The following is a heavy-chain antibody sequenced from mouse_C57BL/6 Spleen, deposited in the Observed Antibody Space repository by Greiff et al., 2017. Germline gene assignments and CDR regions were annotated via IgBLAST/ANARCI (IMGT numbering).Heavy chain of an antibody. V-gene: IGHV3-6*01. CDR2: ISYDGSN. J-gene: IGHJ3*01. CDR1: GYSITSGYY. CDR3: ARDRGYGSSYGGFAY. Sequence: EVKLQESGPGLVKPSQSLSLTCSVTGYSITSGYYWTWIRQFPGNKLEWMGYISYDGSNNYNPSLKNRISITRVTSTNQFFLKLNSVTTEDTATEYCARDRGYGSSYGGFAYWGQGTLVTVSA. D-gene: IGHD1-1*01.